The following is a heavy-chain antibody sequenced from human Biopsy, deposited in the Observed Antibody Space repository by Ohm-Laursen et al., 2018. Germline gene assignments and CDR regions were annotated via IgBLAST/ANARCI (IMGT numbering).Heavy chain of an antibody. J-gene: IGHJ6*02. CDR2: IYYSVMT. D-gene: IGHD4-11*01. CDR3: ARDSGILNYGNFKYYHYYGMDV. Sequence: SDTLSLTCTVSGDSVTKYYWSWIRQPPGKGLEWIGHIYYSVMTDYNPSLQSRVSISVDTSRNQVSLTLSSVTAAATAVYCCARDSGILNYGNFKYYHYYGMDVWGQGTKVTVSS. V-gene: IGHV4-59*02. CDR1: GDSVTKYY.